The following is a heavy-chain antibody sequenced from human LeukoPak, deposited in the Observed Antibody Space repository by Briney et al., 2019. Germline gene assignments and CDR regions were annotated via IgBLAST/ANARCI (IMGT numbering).Heavy chain of an antibody. Sequence: SETLSLTCTVSGGSISSYYWSWIRQPPGKALEWIGNIDYSGSTNYNPSLKSRVTISVDTSNNQFSLKLSSVTAADTAVYYCARDTPWGGPNLPDAFDIWGLGTMVTVSS. V-gene: IGHV4-59*01. CDR3: ARDTPWGGPNLPDAFDI. J-gene: IGHJ3*02. CDR1: GGSISSYY. CDR2: IDYSGST. D-gene: IGHD2-15*01.